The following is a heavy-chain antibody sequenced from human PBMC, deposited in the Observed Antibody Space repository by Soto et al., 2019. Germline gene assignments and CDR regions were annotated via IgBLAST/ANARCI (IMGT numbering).Heavy chain of an antibody. J-gene: IGHJ4*02. CDR2: IYYSGST. CDR1: GGSINSGDYY. Sequence: QVQLQESGPGQVKPSQTLSLTCTVSGGSINSGDYYWSWIRQPPGKGLEWIGYIYYSGSTYYNPPRRSRVTISIDTSKNHFFLNLSSVTAADTAVYFCARIGLTTALLWGQGTLVTVSS. CDR3: ARIGLTTALL. V-gene: IGHV4-30-4*01. D-gene: IGHD4-17*01.